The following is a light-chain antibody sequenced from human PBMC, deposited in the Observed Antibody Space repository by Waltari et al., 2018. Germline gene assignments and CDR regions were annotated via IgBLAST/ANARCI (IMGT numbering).Light chain of an antibody. CDR3: NSYTSDNTFV. CDR2: DVS. J-gene: IGLJ1*01. V-gene: IGLV2-14*03. CDR1: SRHVGVYTY. Sequence: QSALTQPASVSGSPGQSITIPCTGTSRHVGVYTYAPWYQHYPGKAPKLLIYDVSQRPSRVSNRFSASRSGNTASLTISGLQAEDEADYYCNSYTSDNTFVFGTGTKVTVL.